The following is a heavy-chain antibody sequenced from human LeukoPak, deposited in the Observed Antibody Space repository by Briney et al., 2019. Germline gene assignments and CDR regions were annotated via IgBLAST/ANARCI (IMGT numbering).Heavy chain of an antibody. J-gene: IGHJ4*02. CDR1: GYTFTNHP. CDR3: ARERYTAYGNFDY. Sequence: ASVKVSCKASGYTFTNHPMHWVRQAPAQGQEWMGWINPNSGDTNYVQKYQGRVTMTRDPSISTAYVELSGLRADDTAVYYCARERYTAYGNFDYWGQGTQVTVSS. D-gene: IGHD5-12*01. CDR2: INPNSGDT. V-gene: IGHV1-2*02.